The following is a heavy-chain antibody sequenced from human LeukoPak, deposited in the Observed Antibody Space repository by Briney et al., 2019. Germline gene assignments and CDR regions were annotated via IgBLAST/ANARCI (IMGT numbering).Heavy chain of an antibody. CDR3: GRSGRYRPSDL. Sequence: PGGSLRFSCAASGFILSDHYIDWVRQAPGKGLEWVGRTRNKANSYTTEYAASVKGRFTISRDDPKNLLYLQMNSLKSEDTAVYYCGRSGRYRPSDLWGQGTLVTVSS. CDR1: GFILSDHY. D-gene: IGHD1-26*01. V-gene: IGHV3-72*01. J-gene: IGHJ5*02. CDR2: TRNKANSYTT.